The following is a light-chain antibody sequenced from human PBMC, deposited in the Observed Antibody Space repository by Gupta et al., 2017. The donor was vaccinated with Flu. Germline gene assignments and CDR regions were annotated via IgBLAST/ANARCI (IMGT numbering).Light chain of an antibody. CDR3: QQYNNRPPIT. J-gene: IGKJ5*01. CDR2: DAS. CDR1: HSVNSN. Sequence: EIVMTQSPATLSVSPGESVTLSCRASHSVNSNLAWYQQKPGQPPRLLIYDASTRHTGVPARFSGSGCETEFSLTISSLQSEDLAIYYCQQYNNRPPITFGQGTRLEIK. V-gene: IGKV3-15*01.